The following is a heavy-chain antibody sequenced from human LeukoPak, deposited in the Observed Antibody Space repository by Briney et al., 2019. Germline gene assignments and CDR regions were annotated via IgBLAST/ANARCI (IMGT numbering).Heavy chain of an antibody. CDR3: ARVRYTVVTQASHWDYYYYYMDV. D-gene: IGHD4-23*01. Sequence: PSETLSLTCTVSGGSISSGDYYWSWIRQPPGKGLEWIGYIYYSGSTYYDPSLKSRVTISVDTSKNQFSLKLSSVTAADTAVYYCARVRYTVVTQASHWDYYYYYMDVWGKGTTVTVSS. V-gene: IGHV4-30-4*01. CDR1: GGSISSGDYY. J-gene: IGHJ6*03. CDR2: IYYSGST.